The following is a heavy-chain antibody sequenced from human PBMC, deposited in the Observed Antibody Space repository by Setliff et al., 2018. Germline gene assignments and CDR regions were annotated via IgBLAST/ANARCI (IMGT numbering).Heavy chain of an antibody. J-gene: IGHJ4*02. CDR2: INPNSGGT. CDR1: GYTFTGYY. Sequence: ASVKVSCKASGYTFTGYYMHWVRQAPGQGLEWMGWINPNSGGTNYAQKFQGRVTITADESTSTAYMELSSLRSEDTAVYYCARGEGIVASSGWYPTSFDYWGQGTLVTVSS. D-gene: IGHD6-19*01. V-gene: IGHV1-2*02. CDR3: ARGEGIVASSGWYPTSFDY.